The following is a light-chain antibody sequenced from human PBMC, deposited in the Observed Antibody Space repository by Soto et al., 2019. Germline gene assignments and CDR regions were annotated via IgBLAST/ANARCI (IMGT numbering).Light chain of an antibody. V-gene: IGKV1-5*01. J-gene: IGKJ4*01. CDR2: DAS. Sequence: DIQMTQSPSTLSASVGDRVTITCRASQSVRSWLAWYQQKPRRAPKFLIYDASSLESGVPSRFSGSGSGTEFTLTISNLQPDDFATYYCQQYDNYPLTFGGGTKVEI. CDR1: QSVRSW. CDR3: QQYDNYPLT.